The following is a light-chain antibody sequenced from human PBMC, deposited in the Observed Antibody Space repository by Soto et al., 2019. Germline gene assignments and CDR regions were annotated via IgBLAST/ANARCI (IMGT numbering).Light chain of an antibody. CDR1: QSVSNN. CDR3: QQYNNWAPWT. Sequence: ILMTQSPATLSVSPGERATLSCRASQSVSNNLAWYQHKPGQAPSLLIYDPSTRATGIPARFSGSGSGTEFTPSISGLQSEDFALYYCQQYNNWAPWTFGQGTKVEIK. V-gene: IGKV3-15*01. CDR2: DPS. J-gene: IGKJ1*01.